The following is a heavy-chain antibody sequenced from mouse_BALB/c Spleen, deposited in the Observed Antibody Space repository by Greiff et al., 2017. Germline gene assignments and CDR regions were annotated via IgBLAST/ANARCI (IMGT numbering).Heavy chain of an antibody. CDR1: GFTFSSYT. CDR3: ARSYYYGSSWSHYYAMDY. J-gene: IGHJ4*01. V-gene: IGHV5-9*03. CDR2: ISSGGGNT. Sequence: EVQLVESGGGLVKPGGSLKLSCAASGFTFSSYTMSWVRQTPEKRLEWVATISSGGGNTYYPDSVKGRFTISRDNAKNNLYLQMSSLRSEDTALYYCARSYYYGSSWSHYYAMDYWGQGTSVTVSS. D-gene: IGHD1-1*01.